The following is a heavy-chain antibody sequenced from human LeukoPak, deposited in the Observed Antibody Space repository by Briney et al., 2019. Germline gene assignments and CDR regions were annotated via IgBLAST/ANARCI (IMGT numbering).Heavy chain of an antibody. CDR1: GYTFTGYY. V-gene: IGHV1-2*06. CDR2: INPNSGGT. Sequence: ASVKVSCKVAGYTFTGYYMHWVRQAPGQGLEWMGRINPNSGGTNYAQKFQGRVTMTRDTSISTAYMELSRLRSDDTAVYYCARAGPYYDFWSGPASFFDYWGQGTLVTVSS. CDR3: ARAGPYYDFWSGPASFFDY. J-gene: IGHJ4*02. D-gene: IGHD3-3*01.